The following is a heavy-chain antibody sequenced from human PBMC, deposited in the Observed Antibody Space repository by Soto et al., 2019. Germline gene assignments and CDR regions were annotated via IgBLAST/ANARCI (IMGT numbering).Heavy chain of an antibody. J-gene: IGHJ4*02. D-gene: IGHD3-22*01. CDR2: ISYDGSNK. CDR1: GFTFSSYG. CDR3: AKGIDYYDSSGHDY. V-gene: IGHV3-30*18. Sequence: ESGGGVVQPGRSLRLSCAASGFTFSSYGMHWVRQAPGKGLEWVAVISYDGSNKYYADSVKGRFTISRDNSKNTLYLQMNSLRAEDTAVYYCAKGIDYYDSSGHDYWGQGTLVTVSS.